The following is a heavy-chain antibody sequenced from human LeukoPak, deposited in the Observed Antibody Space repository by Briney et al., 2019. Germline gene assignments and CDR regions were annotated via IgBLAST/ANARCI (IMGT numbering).Heavy chain of an antibody. J-gene: IGHJ4*02. CDR2: INAGNGNT. CDR1: GYIFTSYG. V-gene: IGHV1-3*01. Sequence: ASVKVSCKASGYIFTSYGISWVRQAPGQRLEWMGWINAGNGNTKYSQKFQGRVTITRDTSASTAYMELSSLRSEDTAVYYCARDMVVGTMIVVADYWGQGTLVTVSS. D-gene: IGHD3-22*01. CDR3: ARDMVVGTMIVVADY.